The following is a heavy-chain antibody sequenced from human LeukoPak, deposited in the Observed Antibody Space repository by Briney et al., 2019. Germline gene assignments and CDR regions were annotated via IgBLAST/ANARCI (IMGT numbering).Heavy chain of an antibody. Sequence: GGSLRLSCAASGFTFSSYSMNWVRQAPGKGLEWVSSISSSSSYIYYADSVKGRFTISRDNAKNSLYLQMNSLRAEGTAVYYCARSGSGWTHAYWGQGTLVTVSS. CDR1: GFTFSSYS. CDR3: ARSGSGWTHAY. CDR2: ISSSSSYI. J-gene: IGHJ4*02. D-gene: IGHD6-19*01. V-gene: IGHV3-21*01.